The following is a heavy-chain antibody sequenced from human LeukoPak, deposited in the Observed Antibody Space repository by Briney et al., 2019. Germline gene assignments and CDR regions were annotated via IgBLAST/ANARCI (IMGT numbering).Heavy chain of an antibody. CDR1: GFTFINAW. CDR3: ARVYSATFPRMDA. Sequence: PGGSLRLSCAASGFTFINAWMTWVRQAPGKGLEWVSYLSTNSRSLYYANSVKGRFTISRDNARNSLYLQMNSLRDEDTAVYYCARVYSATFPRMDAWGQGTTVTVSS. J-gene: IGHJ6*02. CDR2: LSTNSRSL. D-gene: IGHD6-13*01. V-gene: IGHV3-48*02.